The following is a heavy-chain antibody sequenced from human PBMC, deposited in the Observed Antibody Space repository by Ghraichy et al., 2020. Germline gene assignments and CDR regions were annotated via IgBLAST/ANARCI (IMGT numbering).Heavy chain of an antibody. Sequence: GGSLRLSCAASGFNFRVYGMHWVRQAPGKGLDWVALISNDGTKENYADSVKGRFTISRDNSKNTLYLQMDSLRLEDTAVYYCAKDLRDLDLYYDYVLDVWGHGTTVAVSS. D-gene: IGHD3-16*01. J-gene: IGHJ6*02. V-gene: IGHV3-30*18. CDR1: GFNFRVYG. CDR2: ISNDGTKE. CDR3: AKDLRDLDLYYDYVLDV.